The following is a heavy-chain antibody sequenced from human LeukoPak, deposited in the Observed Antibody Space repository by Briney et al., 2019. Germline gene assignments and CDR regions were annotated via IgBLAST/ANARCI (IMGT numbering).Heavy chain of an antibody. CDR3: ARLRDYYYGMDV. V-gene: IGHV3-53*01. CDR1: GFTVSSNY. CDR2: IYSGGST. J-gene: IGHJ6*02. Sequence: GGTLRLSCAASGFTVSSNYMSWVRQAPGKGLEWVSVIYSGGSTYYADSVKGRFTISRGNSKNTLYLQMNSLRAEDTAVYYCARLRDYYYGMDVWGQGTTVTVSS.